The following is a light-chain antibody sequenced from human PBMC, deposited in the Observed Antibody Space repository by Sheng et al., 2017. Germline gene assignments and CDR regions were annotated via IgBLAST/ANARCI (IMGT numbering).Light chain of an antibody. J-gene: IGKJ4*01. CDR3: QQYGSSPLT. CDR2: GAS. Sequence: VVLTQSPGTLSLSPGERVTLSCRASQSVSSNYLAWYQQKPGQAPRLLIYGASSRATVIPDRFSGSGSGTDFTLTINRLEPEDFAVYYCQQYGSSPLTFGGGTKVEIK. V-gene: IGKV3-20*01. CDR1: QSVSSNY.